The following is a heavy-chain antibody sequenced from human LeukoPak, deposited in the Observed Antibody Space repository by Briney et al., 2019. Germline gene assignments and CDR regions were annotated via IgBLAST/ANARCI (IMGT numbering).Heavy chain of an antibody. CDR2: ISGSGGST. J-gene: IGHJ4*02. D-gene: IGHD2-8*01. CDR1: GFIFSSYA. CDR3: AKDRPCINDVCHGDFDY. Sequence: GGSLRLSCAASGFIFSSYAMSWVRQAPGKGLEWVSTISGSGGSTYYADSVKGRFTISRDNSKNTVYLQMDSLRAEDTAVYYCAKDRPCINDVCHGDFDYWGQGTLVTVSS. V-gene: IGHV3-23*01.